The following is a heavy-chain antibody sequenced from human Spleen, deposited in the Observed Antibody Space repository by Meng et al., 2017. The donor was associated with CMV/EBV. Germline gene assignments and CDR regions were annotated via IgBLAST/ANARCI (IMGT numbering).Heavy chain of an antibody. CDR1: GESLTDYY. J-gene: IGHJ4*02. CDR3: ARGRTDFDS. CDR2: ISHSGRT. D-gene: IGHD1-14*01. V-gene: IGHV4-34*01. Sequence: LSLTCAVYGESLTDYYGSWIRQSPDKGLEWIGDISHSGRTNYSPSLQSRVSISVDTSNRQFSLTVTSVTAADTAVYYCARGRTDFDSWGQGTLVTVSS.